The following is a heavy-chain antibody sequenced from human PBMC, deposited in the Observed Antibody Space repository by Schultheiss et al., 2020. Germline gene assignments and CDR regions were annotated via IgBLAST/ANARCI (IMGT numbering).Heavy chain of an antibody. V-gene: IGHV3-74*01. Sequence: GSLRLSCAASGFTFSSYWMHWVRQAPGKGLVWVSRINSDGSSTSYADSVKGRFTISRDNAKNTLYLQMNSLRAEDTAVYYCARAVVPAAILDYWGQGTLVTVSS. CDR2: INSDGSST. D-gene: IGHD2-2*01. CDR3: ARAVVPAAILDY. CDR1: GFTFSSYW. J-gene: IGHJ4*02.